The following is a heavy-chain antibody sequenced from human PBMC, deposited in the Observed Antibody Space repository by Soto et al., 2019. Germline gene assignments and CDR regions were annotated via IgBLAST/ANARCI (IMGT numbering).Heavy chain of an antibody. CDR1: GFSLSSSV. J-gene: IGHJ4*02. CDR2: FWKDGNTK. CDR3: AKGKRPPPPYSAYEPFDS. D-gene: IGHD5-12*01. Sequence: QVQLVESGGGVVQPGRSLRLSCAASGFSLSSSVMHWVRQAPGKGLEWVAVFWKDGNTKYYADSVKGRFIISRDNSKKTLYLELNSLRPEDTALYYCAKGKRPPPPYSAYEPFDSWGQGTLVSVSS. V-gene: IGHV3-33*06.